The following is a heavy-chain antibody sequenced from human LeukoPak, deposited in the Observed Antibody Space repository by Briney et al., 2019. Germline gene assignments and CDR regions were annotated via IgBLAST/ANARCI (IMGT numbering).Heavy chain of an antibody. CDR1: GYSFANYW. J-gene: IGHJ5*02. Sequence: ASLKISCKGSGYSFANYWIGWVRQMPGKGLEWMGIIYPGDSQTRYSPSFQGQVTISADKFISTAYLQWSSLKASDTAIYYCARSSVNWFDPWGQGTLVTVSS. CDR2: IYPGDSQT. V-gene: IGHV5-51*01. CDR3: ARSSVNWFDP. D-gene: IGHD3-3*01.